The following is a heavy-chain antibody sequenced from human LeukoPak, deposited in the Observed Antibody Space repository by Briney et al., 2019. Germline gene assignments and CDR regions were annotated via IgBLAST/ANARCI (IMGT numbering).Heavy chain of an antibody. J-gene: IGHJ4*02. CDR1: GYSISSSYY. V-gene: IGHV4-38-2*02. CDR3: ARVLRGGYPMDY. Sequence: PSETLSLTCTVSGYSISSSYYWGWIRQPPGKGLEWIGNFHLSGSTDYNPSLKSRVTISVDTSKNQFSLKLSSVTAADTAVYYCARVLRGGYPMDYWGQGTLVTVSS. CDR2: FHLSGST. D-gene: IGHD1-26*01.